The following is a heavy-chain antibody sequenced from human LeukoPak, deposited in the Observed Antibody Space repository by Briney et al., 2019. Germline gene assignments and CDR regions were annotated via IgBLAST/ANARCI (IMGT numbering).Heavy chain of an antibody. CDR2: IGSSFTQI. V-gene: IGHV3-21*04. CDR3: AKDPKLGSYGYPGYAFDI. Sequence: PGGSLRLSCAASGFTFSDFIIHWVRQAPGKGLEWVSSIGSSFTQIHYSDSVKGRFTISRNNSKNTLYLQMNSLRAEDTAVYYCAKDPKLGSYGYPGYAFDIWGQGTMVAVSS. J-gene: IGHJ3*02. D-gene: IGHD5-18*01. CDR1: GFTFSDFI.